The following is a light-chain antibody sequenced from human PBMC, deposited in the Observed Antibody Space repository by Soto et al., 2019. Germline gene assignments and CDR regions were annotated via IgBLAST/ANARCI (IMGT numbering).Light chain of an antibody. Sequence: QLVLTQPASVSGSPGQSITISCTGTSSDVGTYKPVSWYQQYPGKAPKVIIYDDTKRPSGVSSRFSGSKSGNTASLTISGLQAEDEADYYCCSFAGSSTSFGGGTQLTVL. CDR1: SSDVGTYKP. V-gene: IGLV2-23*01. J-gene: IGLJ3*02. CDR2: DDT. CDR3: CSFAGSSTS.